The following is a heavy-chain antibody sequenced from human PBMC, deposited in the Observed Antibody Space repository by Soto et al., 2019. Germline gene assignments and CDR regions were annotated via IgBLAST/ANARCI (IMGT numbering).Heavy chain of an antibody. D-gene: IGHD3-22*01. V-gene: IGHV6-1*01. Sequence: LSLTCVISGDSVSSNSAAWNWIRQSPSRGLEWLGRTYYRSKWYNDYAVSVKSRITINPDTSKNQFSLQLNSVTPEDTAVYYCARAITMIVVTDYYYGMDVWGQGTTVTVSS. J-gene: IGHJ6*02. CDR3: ARAITMIVVTDYYYGMDV. CDR2: TYYRSKWYN. CDR1: GDSVSSNSAA.